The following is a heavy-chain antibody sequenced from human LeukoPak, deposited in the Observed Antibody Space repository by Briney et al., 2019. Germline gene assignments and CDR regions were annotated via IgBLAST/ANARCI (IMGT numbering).Heavy chain of an antibody. CDR2: INHSGST. Sequence: SETLSLTCAVYGGSFSGYYWSWIRQPPGKGLEWIGEINHSGSTNYNPSLKSRVTISVDTSKNQFSLKLSSVTAADTAVYYCARRGGYYYDSSGYYFGYWGQGTLVPVSS. CDR1: GGSFSGYY. CDR3: ARRGGYYYDSSGYYFGY. D-gene: IGHD3-22*01. V-gene: IGHV4-34*01. J-gene: IGHJ4*02.